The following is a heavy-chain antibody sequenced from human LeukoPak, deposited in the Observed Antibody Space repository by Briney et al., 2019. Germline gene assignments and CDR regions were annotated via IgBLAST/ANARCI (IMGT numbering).Heavy chain of an antibody. CDR3: ARGVSDNAFDI. J-gene: IGHJ3*02. CDR1: GYTFTSYD. Sequence: GESLKISCKGSGYTFTSYDINWVRQATGQGLEWMGWMNPNSGNTGYAQKFQGRVTMTRNTFISTAYMELSSLRSEDTAVYYCARGVSDNAFDIWGQGTMVTVSS. D-gene: IGHD2-21*01. CDR2: MNPNSGNT. V-gene: IGHV1-8*01.